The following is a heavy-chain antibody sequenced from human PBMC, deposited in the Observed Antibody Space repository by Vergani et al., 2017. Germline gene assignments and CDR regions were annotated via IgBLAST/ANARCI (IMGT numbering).Heavy chain of an antibody. D-gene: IGHD5-18*01. CDR1: GFTFSSYA. J-gene: IGHJ6*03. CDR2: ISYDGSNK. V-gene: IGHV3-30-3*01. Sequence: QVQLVESGGGVVQPGRSLRLSCAASGFTFSSYAMHWVRQAPGKGLEWVAVISYDGSNKYYADSVKGRFTISRDNSKNALYLQMNSLRAEDTAVYYCAGEGFVEDSYGSVYYYYYYMDVWGKGTTVTVSS. CDR3: AGEGFVEDSYGSVYYYYYYMDV.